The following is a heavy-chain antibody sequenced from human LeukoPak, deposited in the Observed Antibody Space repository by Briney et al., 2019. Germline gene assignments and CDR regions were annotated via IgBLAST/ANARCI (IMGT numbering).Heavy chain of an antibody. V-gene: IGHV3-64*01. CDR1: GFTFRGYA. CDR3: ARDHYDSSGYWYYFDY. D-gene: IGHD3-22*01. CDR2: ISSNGGST. Sequence: PGGSLRLSCAASGFTFRGYAMHWVRQAPGKGLEYVSAISSNGGSTYYANSVKDRFTIPRDNSKNTLYLQMGSLRAADMAVYYCARDHYDSSGYWYYFDYWGQGTLVTVSS. J-gene: IGHJ4*02.